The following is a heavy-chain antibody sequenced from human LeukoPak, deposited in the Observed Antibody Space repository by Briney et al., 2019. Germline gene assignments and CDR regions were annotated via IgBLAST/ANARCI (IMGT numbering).Heavy chain of an antibody. J-gene: IGHJ3*02. CDR3: ARDRLRSGSYAFDI. D-gene: IGHD1-26*01. CDR1: GFTFSSYG. V-gene: IGHV3-33*08. Sequence: GGSLRLSCAASGFTFSSYGMHWIRQAPGKGLEWVAVIWYDGSNKYYADSVKGRFTISRDNSKNTLYLQMNSLRAEDTAVYYCARDRLRSGSYAFDIWGQGTMVTVSS. CDR2: IWYDGSNK.